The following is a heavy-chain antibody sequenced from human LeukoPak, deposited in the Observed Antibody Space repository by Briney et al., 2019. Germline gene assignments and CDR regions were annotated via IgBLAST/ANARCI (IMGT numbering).Heavy chain of an antibody. D-gene: IGHD3-10*01. CDR1: GASISSSHW. V-gene: IGHV4-4*02. CDR3: ARGEEHGSGTVHFDY. Sequence: SETLSLTCAVSGASISSSHWWSWVRQPPRKGLEWIGEIYHGGSTNCNPSLKGRVIISVDRSNNQFSLRLTSVTAADTAVYYCARGEEHGSGTVHFDYWGQGTLVTVSS. CDR2: IYHGGST. J-gene: IGHJ4*02.